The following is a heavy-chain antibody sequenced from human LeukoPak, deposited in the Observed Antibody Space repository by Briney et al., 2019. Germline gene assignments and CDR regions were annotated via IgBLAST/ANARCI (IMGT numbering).Heavy chain of an antibody. V-gene: IGHV3-30*02. CDR3: AKEKGITSSAVHY. J-gene: IGHJ4*02. CDR1: GFTFSSYG. CDR2: IRYDGSNK. Sequence: GGSLRLSCAASGFTFSSYGMHWVRQAPGKGLGWVAFIRYDGSNKYYADSVKGRFTISRDNSKNTLYLQMNSLRAEDTAVYYCAKEKGITSSAVHYWGQGTLVTVSS. D-gene: IGHD3-10*01.